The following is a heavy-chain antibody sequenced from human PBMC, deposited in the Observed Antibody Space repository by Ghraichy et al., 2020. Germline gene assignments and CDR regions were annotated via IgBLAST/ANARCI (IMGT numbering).Heavy chain of an antibody. D-gene: IGHD2-2*01. CDR1: GYTFTVYY. CDR2: MNPNSGGT. J-gene: IGHJ3*02. Sequence: ASVKVSCKASGYTFTVYYMHWARQAPGQGLEWMGWMNPNSGGTYYAQKFQGRVTMTRDTSMSTAYLELSTLISDDTAVYYCARVSTSWTSTYEVFDIWGQGTMVTVSS. V-gene: IGHV1-2*02. CDR3: ARVSTSWTSTYEVFDI.